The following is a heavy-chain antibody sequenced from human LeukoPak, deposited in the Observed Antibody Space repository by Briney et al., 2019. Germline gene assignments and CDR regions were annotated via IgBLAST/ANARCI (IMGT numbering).Heavy chain of an antibody. CDR1: GFTFNNYA. D-gene: IGHD5-24*01. J-gene: IGHJ4*02. CDR3: AKDAVSGDGCWEFDY. V-gene: IGHV3-23*01. CDR2: ILQSGGST. Sequence: GGSLRLSCAASGFTFNNYAMSWVRQAPGKGLEWVSGILQSGGSTYYAESVKGRFTVSRDNSRNTLYLQMNSLRVEDTAIYYCAKDAVSGDGCWEFDYWGQGTLVTVSS.